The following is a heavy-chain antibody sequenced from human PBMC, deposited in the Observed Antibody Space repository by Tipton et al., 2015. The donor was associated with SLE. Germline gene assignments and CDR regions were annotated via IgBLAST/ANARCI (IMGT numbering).Heavy chain of an antibody. CDR1: GFTFSSSW. Sequence: SLRLSCVASGFTFSSSWMHWVRQAPGKGLVWVSRISLDGNSASYADSVRGRFTISRDNAKNTLYLQMNSLRAEDTAVYYCARDWNNSWDPWGQGTLVTVSS. CDR3: ARDWNNSWDP. J-gene: IGHJ5*02. CDR2: ISLDGNSA. V-gene: IGHV3-74*01. D-gene: IGHD1/OR15-1a*01.